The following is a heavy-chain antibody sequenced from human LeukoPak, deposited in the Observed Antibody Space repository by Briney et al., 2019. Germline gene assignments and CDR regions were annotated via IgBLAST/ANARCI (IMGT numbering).Heavy chain of an antibody. CDR1: GYTLASYD. Sequence: ASVKVSCKASGYTLASYDINWVRQATGQGLEWMGWMNPNSGNTGYAQKFQGRVTMTRNTSISTGYMELSSLRSEDTAVYYCERGTGRVVRGVLDYWGQGTLVTVSS. J-gene: IGHJ4*02. CDR2: MNPNSGNT. D-gene: IGHD3-10*01. CDR3: ERGTGRVVRGVLDY. V-gene: IGHV1-8*01.